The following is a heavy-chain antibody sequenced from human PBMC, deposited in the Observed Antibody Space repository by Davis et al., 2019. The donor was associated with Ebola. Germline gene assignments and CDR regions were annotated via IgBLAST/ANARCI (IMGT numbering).Heavy chain of an antibody. CDR2: IYYSGST. CDR3: ARTDDYSSGWDFDY. D-gene: IGHD6-19*01. Sequence: MPGGSLRLSCTVSGGSIYTSDYYWGWIRQTPGKGLEWIGSIYYSGSTYYNPSLKSRVTISVDTSKNQFSLKLSSVTAADTAVYYCARTDDYSSGWDFDYWGQGTLVTVSS. V-gene: IGHV4-39*01. CDR1: GGSIYTSDYY. J-gene: IGHJ4*02.